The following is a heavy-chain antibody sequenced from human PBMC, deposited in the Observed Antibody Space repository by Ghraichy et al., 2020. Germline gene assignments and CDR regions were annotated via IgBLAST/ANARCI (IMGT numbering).Heavy chain of an antibody. J-gene: IGHJ5*02. CDR3: ARVAYYYGSGSYYFGFHSGNWFDP. V-gene: IGHV1-8*01. D-gene: IGHD3-10*01. CDR2: MNPNSGNT. Sequence: ASVKVSCKASGYTFTSYDINWVRQATGQGLEWMGWMNPNSGNTGYAQKFQGRVTMTRNTSISTAYMELSSLRSEDTAVYYCARVAYYYGSGSYYFGFHSGNWFDPWGQGTLVTVSS. CDR1: GYTFTSYD.